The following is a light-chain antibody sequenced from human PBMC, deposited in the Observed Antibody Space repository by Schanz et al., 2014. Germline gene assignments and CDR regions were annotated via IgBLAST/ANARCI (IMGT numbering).Light chain of an antibody. CDR2: AGS. CDR1: QSVTSSY. V-gene: IGKV3-20*01. J-gene: IGKJ5*01. Sequence: EIVLTQSPGTLSLSPGERATLSCRASQSVTSSYLAWYQQKPGRAPRLLIFAGSRRATGIPDRFSGSGSGTDFTLTITSLEPEDFAVYYCQQYGSSPPIPFGQGTRLEIK. CDR3: QQYGSSPPIP.